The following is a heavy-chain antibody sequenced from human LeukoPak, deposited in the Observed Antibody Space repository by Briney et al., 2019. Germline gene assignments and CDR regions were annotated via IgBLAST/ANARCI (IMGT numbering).Heavy chain of an antibody. CDR1: GYTFTSYG. D-gene: IGHD3-22*01. CDR2: ISAYNGNT. CDR3: ARKYYYDSSGYEYYFDY. Sequence: ASVKVSCKASGYTFTSYGISWVRQAPGQGLEWMGWISAYNGNTNYAQKLQGRVTMTTDTSTSTAYMELRSLRSDDTAVYYCARKYYYDSSGYEYYFDYWGQGTLVTVSS. V-gene: IGHV1-18*01. J-gene: IGHJ4*02.